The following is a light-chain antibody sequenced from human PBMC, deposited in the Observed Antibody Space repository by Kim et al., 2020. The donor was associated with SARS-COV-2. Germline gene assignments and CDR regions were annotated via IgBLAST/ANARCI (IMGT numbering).Light chain of an antibody. V-gene: IGKV1-5*03. J-gene: IGKJ2*01. CDR2: KAS. Sequence: DIQMTQSPSTLSASVGDTVTISCRASESFSSWLAWYQQKPGKAHNLLIYKASNLESGVPSRFSGSESGTEFTLTITSLQPDDFATYYCQQYYIFPYTFGQGTKLEIK. CDR1: ESFSSW. CDR3: QQYYIFPYT.